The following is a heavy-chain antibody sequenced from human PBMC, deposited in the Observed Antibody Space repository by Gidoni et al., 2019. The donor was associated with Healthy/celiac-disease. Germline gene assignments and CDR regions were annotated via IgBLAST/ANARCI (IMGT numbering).Heavy chain of an antibody. J-gene: IGHJ4*02. CDR2: INHSGST. Sequence: QVQLQQWGAGLLKPSETLSLTCAVYGGSFSGYYWSWIRQPPGKGLEWIGEINHSGSTNYNPSLKSRVTISVDTSKNQFSLKLSSVTAADTAVYYCARGLDSSGYYYHWGQGTLVTVSS. D-gene: IGHD3-22*01. CDR1: GGSFSGYY. CDR3: ARGLDSSGYYYH. V-gene: IGHV4-34*01.